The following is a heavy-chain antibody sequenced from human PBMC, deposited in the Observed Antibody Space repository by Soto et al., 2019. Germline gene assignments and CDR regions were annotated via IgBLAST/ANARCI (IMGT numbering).Heavy chain of an antibody. CDR1: GYSFSDYA. CDR2: ISGSGGNT. D-gene: IGHD3-3*01. J-gene: IGHJ5*02. V-gene: IGHV3-23*01. Sequence: GGSLRLSCATSGYSFSDYAMSWVSQAPGKGLEWVSGISGSGGNTFYADSVKGRFTISRDNSKNTMYLLMNSLRVEDTAAYYCAKDGRISFFGVVTESCGLYWFDPWGQVTLFTVSS. CDR3: AKDGRISFFGVVTESCGLYWFDP.